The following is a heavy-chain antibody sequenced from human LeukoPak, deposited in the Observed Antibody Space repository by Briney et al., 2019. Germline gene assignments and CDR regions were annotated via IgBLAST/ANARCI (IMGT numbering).Heavy chain of an antibody. J-gene: IGHJ4*02. CDR2: MYLSGTT. Sequence: SGTLSLTCTVSGDSINSLDLWSWVRQPPGKGLGWIGEMYLSGTTHSNPSVKSRVAISIDKSKNQFFLNLSSVTAADTAVYYCAGLAGRYSSGLYYYYFDYWGQGTLVTVSS. CDR1: GDSINSLDL. D-gene: IGHD3-22*01. CDR3: AGLAGRYSSGLYYYYFDY. V-gene: IGHV4-4*02.